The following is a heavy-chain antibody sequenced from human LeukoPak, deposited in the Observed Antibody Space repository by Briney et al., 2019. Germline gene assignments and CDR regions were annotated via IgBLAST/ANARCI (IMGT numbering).Heavy chain of an antibody. V-gene: IGHV1-24*01. CDR2: FDPEDGET. Sequence: ASVKVSCKVSGYTLTELSMHWVRQAPGKGLEWMGGFDPEDGETIYAQKFQGRVTMTRDMSTSTVYMELSSLRSEDTAVYYCARDRRQWLVPFDYWGQGTLVTVSS. D-gene: IGHD6-19*01. CDR1: GYTLTELS. J-gene: IGHJ4*02. CDR3: ARDRRQWLVPFDY.